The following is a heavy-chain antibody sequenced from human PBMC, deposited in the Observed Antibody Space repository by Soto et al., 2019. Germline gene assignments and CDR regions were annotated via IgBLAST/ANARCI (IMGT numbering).Heavy chain of an antibody. CDR3: ARGPRITIFGVVIMRHWFDP. J-gene: IGHJ5*02. V-gene: IGHV1-2*02. CDR2: INPNSGGT. D-gene: IGHD3-3*01. CDR1: GYTFTGYY. Sequence: ASVKVSCKASGYTFTGYYMHWVRQAPGQGLEWMGWINPNSGGTNYAQKFQGRVTMTRDTSISTAYMELSRLRSDGTAVYYCARGPRITIFGVVIMRHWFDPWGQGTLVTVSS.